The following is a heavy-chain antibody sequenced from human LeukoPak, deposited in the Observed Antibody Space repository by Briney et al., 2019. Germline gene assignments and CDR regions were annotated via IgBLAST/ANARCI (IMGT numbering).Heavy chain of an antibody. Sequence: SETLSLTCTVSGGSFSNYYCNSIRQPPGKGLEWIGYISYSGSTNYNPSLKSRVTISVDTSKHQFSLKLSSMTAADTAVYYCARGLNWFDYWGQGTLVTVSS. V-gene: IGHV4-59*01. D-gene: IGHD3-16*01. CDR2: ISYSGST. J-gene: IGHJ5*01. CDR3: ARGLNWFDY. CDR1: GGSFSNYY.